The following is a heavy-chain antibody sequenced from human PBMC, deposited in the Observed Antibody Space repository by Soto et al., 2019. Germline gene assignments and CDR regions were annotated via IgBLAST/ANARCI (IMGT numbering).Heavy chain of an antibody. CDR2: IYPGDSDT. V-gene: IGHV5-51*01. CDR3: AIRRDFWSGYYFSSWFDP. D-gene: IGHD3-3*01. J-gene: IGHJ5*02. Sequence: GESLKISCKGSGYSFTSYWIGWVRQMPGKGLEWMGIIYPGDSDTRYSPSFQGQVTISADKSISTAYLQWSSLKASDTAMYYCAIRRDFWSGYYFSSWFDPWGQGTLVTVSS. CDR1: GYSFTSYW.